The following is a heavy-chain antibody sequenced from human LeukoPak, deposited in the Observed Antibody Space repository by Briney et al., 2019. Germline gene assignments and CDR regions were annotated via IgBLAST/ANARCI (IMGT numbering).Heavy chain of an antibody. V-gene: IGHV3-20*04. CDR1: GFTFDDYG. J-gene: IGHJ4*02. CDR2: INWNGGST. Sequence: GGSLRLSCAASGFTFDDYGMSWVRQAPGKGLEWVSGINWNGGSTGYADSVKGRFTISRDDAKNSLYLQMNSLRAEDTALYYCARDRSMTHFDYWGQGTLVTVSS. CDR3: ARDRSMTHFDY.